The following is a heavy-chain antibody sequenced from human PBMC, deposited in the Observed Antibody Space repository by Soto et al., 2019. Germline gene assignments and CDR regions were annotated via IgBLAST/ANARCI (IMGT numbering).Heavy chain of an antibody. V-gene: IGHV4-4*02. CDR1: CGSITNNNW. CDR3: TKNSAYALDY. Sequence: PSETLSLTCDVSCGSITNNNWWSWVRQPPGEGLEWIGEMHHIGSTNYNPSLKSRVTMSVDTSKNQFFLKLNSVTAADTAAYYCTKNSAYALDYWGQGTLVTVSS. D-gene: IGHD5-12*01. J-gene: IGHJ4*02. CDR2: MHHIGST.